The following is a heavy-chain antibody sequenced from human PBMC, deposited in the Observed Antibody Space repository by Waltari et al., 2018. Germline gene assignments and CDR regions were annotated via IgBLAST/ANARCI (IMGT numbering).Heavy chain of an antibody. V-gene: IGHV4-4*07. CDR3: ARASPRLRYGDRNYDWYFDL. Sequence: QVQLQESGPGLVKPSETLSLTCPVSGGSISSYYWSWIRPPAGKGLEWIGRIYTSGSTNYNPSLKSRVTMSVDTSKNQFSLKLSSVTAADTAVYYCARASPRLRYGDRNYDWYFDLWGRGTLVTVSS. CDR2: IYTSGST. CDR1: GGSISSYY. J-gene: IGHJ2*01. D-gene: IGHD4-17*01.